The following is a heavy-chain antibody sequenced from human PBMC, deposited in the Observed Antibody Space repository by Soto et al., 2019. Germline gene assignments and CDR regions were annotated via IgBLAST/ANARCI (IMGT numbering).Heavy chain of an antibody. V-gene: IGHV4-30-4*01. CDR2: IYYSGST. CDR3: ARGRDIVVVVAAHFDY. Sequence: QVQLQELGPGLVKPSQTLSLTCTVSGGSISSGDYYWSWIRQPPGKGLEWIGYIYYSGSTYYNPSLKSRVTISVDTSKNQFSLKLSSVTAADTAVYYCARGRDIVVVVAAHFDYWGQGTLVTVSS. D-gene: IGHD2-15*01. CDR1: GGSISSGDYY. J-gene: IGHJ4*02.